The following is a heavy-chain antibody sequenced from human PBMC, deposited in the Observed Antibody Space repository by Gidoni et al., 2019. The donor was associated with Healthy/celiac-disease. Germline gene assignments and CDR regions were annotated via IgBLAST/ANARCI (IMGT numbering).Heavy chain of an antibody. J-gene: IGHJ4*02. CDR2: ISGSGGST. CDR3: ATPNGVVAATSGY. Sequence: EVQRLEDGGGLVQPGGSLKSSGAASGFTFSSYAMSWVRQAPGKGLEWVSAISGSGGSTYYAASVKGRFTISRDNPKNTLYLQMNSLRAEDTAVYYCATPNGVVAATSGYWGQGTLVTVSS. CDR1: GFTFSSYA. V-gene: IGHV3-23*01. D-gene: IGHD2-15*01.